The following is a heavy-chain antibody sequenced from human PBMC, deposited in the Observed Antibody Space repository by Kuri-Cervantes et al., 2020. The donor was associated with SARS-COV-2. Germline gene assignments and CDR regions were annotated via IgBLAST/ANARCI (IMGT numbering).Heavy chain of an antibody. CDR3: AKDQGSDYGDQLDF. CDR1: GFTFSSYA. V-gene: IGHV3-23*01. D-gene: IGHD4-17*01. CDR2: ISGSGGNI. Sequence: ETLSLTCAASGFTFSSYAMHWVRQAPGKGLEWVSAISGSGGNIYYADSIKGRFTISRDSSKDTLYLQMNSLRAEDTAIYYCAKDQGSDYGDQLDFWGQGTLVTVSS. J-gene: IGHJ4*02.